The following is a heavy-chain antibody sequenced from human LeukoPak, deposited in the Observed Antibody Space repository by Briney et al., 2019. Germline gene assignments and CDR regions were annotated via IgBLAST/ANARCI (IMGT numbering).Heavy chain of an antibody. J-gene: IGHJ4*02. CDR3: ARRGALVGAPQGLDY. Sequence: ASVKVSCKASGYTFTGYYMHWVRQAPGQGLELMGWINPNSGGTNYAQKFQGRVTMTRDTSISTAYMELSRLRSDDTAVYYCARRGALVGAPQGLDYWGQGTLVTVSS. V-gene: IGHV1-2*02. CDR2: INPNSGGT. D-gene: IGHD1-26*01. CDR1: GYTFTGYY.